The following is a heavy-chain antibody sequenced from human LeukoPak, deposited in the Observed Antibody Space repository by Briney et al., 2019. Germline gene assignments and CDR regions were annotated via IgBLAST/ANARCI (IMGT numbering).Heavy chain of an antibody. V-gene: IGHV3-53*01. D-gene: IGHD4-17*01. CDR1: GFIVNTNY. J-gene: IGHJ4*02. CDR3: ARDSYGDANFDS. CDR2: IYADGNT. Sequence: GGSLRPSCAASGFIVNTNYMTWVRLAPGRGLEWVSFIYADGNTYYADSVKGRFTISRDISKNAVYLQMNSLRAEDTAVYYCARDSYGDANFDSWGQGTLVTVSS.